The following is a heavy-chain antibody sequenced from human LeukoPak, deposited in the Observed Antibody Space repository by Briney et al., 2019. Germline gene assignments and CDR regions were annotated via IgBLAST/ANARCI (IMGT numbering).Heavy chain of an antibody. Sequence: SETLSLTCTVSGGSISSYYWSWIRQPPGKGLEWIGYIYYSGSTNHNPSLKSRVTISVDTSKNQFSLKLSSVTAADTAVYYCAREAFDSNWFDPWGQGTLVTVSS. CDR3: AREAFDSNWFDP. CDR1: GGSISSYY. D-gene: IGHD3-9*01. CDR2: IYYSGST. V-gene: IGHV4-59*01. J-gene: IGHJ5*02.